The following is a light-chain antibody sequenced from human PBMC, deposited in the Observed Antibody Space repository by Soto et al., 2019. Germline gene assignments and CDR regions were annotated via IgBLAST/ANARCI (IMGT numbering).Light chain of an antibody. V-gene: IGKV3-15*01. CDR2: GAS. CDR3: QPYHTSST. J-gene: IGKJ1*01. CDR1: QRGSSN. Sequence: EIVMTQAPATLSVSPGERATLSCRASQRGSSNLAWYQQKPGQAPRLLIYGASTRATGIPARLSGSGSGPDFTPTIRSPQCEDLAVYYRQPYHTSSTFGQGTKVEL.